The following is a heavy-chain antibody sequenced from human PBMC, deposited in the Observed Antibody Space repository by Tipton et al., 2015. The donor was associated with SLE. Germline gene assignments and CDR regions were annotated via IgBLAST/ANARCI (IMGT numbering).Heavy chain of an antibody. J-gene: IGHJ5*02. V-gene: IGHV4-39*01. CDR1: GGSISSSSYY. CDR3: ARQADLNWFDP. CDR2: IYYSGST. Sequence: TLSLTCTVSGGSISSSSYYWGWIRQPPGKGLEWIGSIYYSGSTYYNPSLKSRVTISVDTSKNQFSLKLGSVTAADTAVYYCARQADLNWFDPWGQGTLVTVSS.